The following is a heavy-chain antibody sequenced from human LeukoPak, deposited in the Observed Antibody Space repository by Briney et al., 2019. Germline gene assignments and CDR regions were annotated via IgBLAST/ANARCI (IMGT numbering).Heavy chain of an antibody. Sequence: GRSLRLSCAASGFTFDDYAMHWVRQAPGKGLEWVSGISWNSGSIGYADSVKGRFTISRDNAKNSLYLQMNSLRAEYTALYYCAKDTSEMATITLDYWGQGTLVTVSS. CDR2: ISWNSGSI. J-gene: IGHJ4*02. V-gene: IGHV3-9*01. D-gene: IGHD5-24*01. CDR1: GFTFDDYA. CDR3: AKDTSEMATITLDY.